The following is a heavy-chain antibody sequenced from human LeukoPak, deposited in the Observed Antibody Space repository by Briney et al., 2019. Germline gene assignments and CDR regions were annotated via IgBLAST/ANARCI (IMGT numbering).Heavy chain of an antibody. CDR1: GFTFRSYA. Sequence: GGSLRLSCAASGFTFRSYAMHWVRQAPGKGLEWVAVISYDGSNIYYADSVKGRLTLSRDDSKNTLYLQMNSLRTEDTAVYYCAKAGELLYSYFDYWGQGTLVTVSS. V-gene: IGHV3-30-3*01. CDR3: AKAGELLYSYFDY. D-gene: IGHD3-10*01. CDR2: ISYDGSNI. J-gene: IGHJ4*02.